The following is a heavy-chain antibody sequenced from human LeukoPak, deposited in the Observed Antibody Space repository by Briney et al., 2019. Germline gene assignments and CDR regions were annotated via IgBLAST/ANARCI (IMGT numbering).Heavy chain of an antibody. V-gene: IGHV1-69*05. CDR2: IIPIFGTA. Sequence: SVKVSCKASGGTFSSYAISWVRQAPGQGLEWMGGIIPIFGTANYAQKFQGRVTITTDESTSTAYMELSSLRSEDTAVYYCARTRYYDYAWGSYRYEDYWGQGTLVTVSS. J-gene: IGHJ4*02. CDR3: ARTRYYDYAWGSYRYEDY. D-gene: IGHD3-16*02. CDR1: GGTFSSYA.